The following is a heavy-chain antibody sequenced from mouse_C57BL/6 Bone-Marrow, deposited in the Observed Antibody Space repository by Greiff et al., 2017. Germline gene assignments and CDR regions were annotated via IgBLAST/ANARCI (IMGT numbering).Heavy chain of an antibody. J-gene: IGHJ3*01. V-gene: IGHV10-1*01. CDR3: VRQGGNYGWFAY. CDR2: IRSKSNNYAT. CDR1: GFSFNTYA. Sequence: QLVESGGGLVQPKGSLKLSCAASGFSFNTYAMNWVRQAPGKGLEWVARIRSKSNNYATYYADSVKDRFTISRDDSESMLYLQMNNLKTEDTAMYYCVRQGGNYGWFAYWGQGTLVTVSA. D-gene: IGHD2-1*01.